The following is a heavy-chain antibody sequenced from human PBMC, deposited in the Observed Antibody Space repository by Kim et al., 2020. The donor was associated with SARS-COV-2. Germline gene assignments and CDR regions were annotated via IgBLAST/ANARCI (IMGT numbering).Heavy chain of an antibody. CDR2: IYTSGTT. V-gene: IGHV4-61*02. CDR3: ARSISGSYYNDAFDI. Sequence: SETLSLTCTVSGGSISSGSYYWGWIRQPAGKGLEWIGRIYTSGTTNYNPSLASRVTISVDTSKNQFSLKLSSVTAADTAVYYCARSISGSYYNDAFDIWGQGTMVTVSS. CDR1: GGSISSGSYY. J-gene: IGHJ3*02. D-gene: IGHD1-26*01.